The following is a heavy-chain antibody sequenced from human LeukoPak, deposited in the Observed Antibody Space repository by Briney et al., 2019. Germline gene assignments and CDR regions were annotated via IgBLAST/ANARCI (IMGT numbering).Heavy chain of an antibody. CDR3: ARHHCSTTRCYRYHDY. Sequence: SETLSLTCTVSGGSISSYYWSWIRQPPGKGLEWIGYIYYSGSTNYNPSLKSRVTMSVDTSKNQFSLKVNSVTVADTAVYYCARHHCSTTRCYRYHDYWGQGILVTVSS. J-gene: IGHJ4*02. CDR2: IYYSGST. D-gene: IGHD2-2*01. CDR1: GGSISSYY. V-gene: IGHV4-59*08.